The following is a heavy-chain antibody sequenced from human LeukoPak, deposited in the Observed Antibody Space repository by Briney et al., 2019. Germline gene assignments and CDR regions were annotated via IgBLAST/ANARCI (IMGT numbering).Heavy chain of an antibody. Sequence: KPSETLSLTCTVSGGSISSYYWSWIRQPPGKGLEWIGYIYYSGSTNYNPSLKSRVTISVDTSKNQFSLKLSSVTAADTAVYYCASSGYSSSWHFDLWGRGTLVTVSS. D-gene: IGHD6-13*01. V-gene: IGHV4-59*01. CDR2: IYYSGST. J-gene: IGHJ2*01. CDR1: GGSISSYY. CDR3: ASSGYSSSWHFDL.